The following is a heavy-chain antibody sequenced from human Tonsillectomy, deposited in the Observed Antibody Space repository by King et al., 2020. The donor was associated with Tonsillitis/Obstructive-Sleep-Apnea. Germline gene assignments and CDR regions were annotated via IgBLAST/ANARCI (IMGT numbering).Heavy chain of an antibody. D-gene: IGHD4-11*01. CDR1: GYTFKSYA. CDR2: INAGNGYT. Sequence: QLVQSGAEVKNPGASVKVSCKASGYTFKSYAMHWVRQAPGQRLWWMGWINAGNGYTKYSQKFQGRVTIATDTPASTAYMGLSSLISEGTAVYFCARGGTTSYIDVWGAGTTVTVSS. CDR3: ARGGTTSYIDV. V-gene: IGHV1-3*01. J-gene: IGHJ6*03.